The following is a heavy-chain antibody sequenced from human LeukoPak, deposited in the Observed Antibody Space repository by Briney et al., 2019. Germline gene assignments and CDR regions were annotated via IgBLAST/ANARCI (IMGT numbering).Heavy chain of an antibody. Sequence: GSVKVSCKASGYTFTGYYMHWVRQAPGQGLEWMGWINPNSGVTHYAQKFQGRVTMTSDTSISTAYMELSRLRSDDTAVYYCARDGIYGSGSYYEISWFDPWGQGTLVTVSS. D-gene: IGHD3-10*01. CDR3: ARDGIYGSGSYYEISWFDP. V-gene: IGHV1-2*02. CDR1: GYTFTGYY. CDR2: INPNSGVT. J-gene: IGHJ5*02.